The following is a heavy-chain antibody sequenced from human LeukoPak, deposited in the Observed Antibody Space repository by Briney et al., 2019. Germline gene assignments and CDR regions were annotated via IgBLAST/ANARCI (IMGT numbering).Heavy chain of an antibody. Sequence: GGSLRLSCAASGFTFSNYAMNWVRQAPGKGLEWVSYISGSSSNIRYADSVRGRFTISRDNAKNSLYLQMSSLTAEDTAVYYCARYPSVGARHYSYMDVWGKGTTVTVSS. CDR2: ISGSSSNI. CDR1: GFTFSNYA. D-gene: IGHD6-6*01. CDR3: ARYPSVGARHYSYMDV. J-gene: IGHJ6*03. V-gene: IGHV3-48*01.